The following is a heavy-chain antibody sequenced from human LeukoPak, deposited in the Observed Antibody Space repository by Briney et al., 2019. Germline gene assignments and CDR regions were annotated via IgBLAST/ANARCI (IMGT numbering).Heavy chain of an antibody. Sequence: GGSLRLSCAASGFTFSSYSMNWVRQAPGKGLEWVSSISSASSYIYYADSVKGRFTISRDNAKNSLYLQMNSLRAEDTAVYYCARGPYCGGDCYFDYWGQGTLVTVSS. V-gene: IGHV3-21*04. CDR3: ARGPYCGGDCYFDY. CDR2: ISSASSYI. CDR1: GFTFSSYS. D-gene: IGHD2-21*02. J-gene: IGHJ4*02.